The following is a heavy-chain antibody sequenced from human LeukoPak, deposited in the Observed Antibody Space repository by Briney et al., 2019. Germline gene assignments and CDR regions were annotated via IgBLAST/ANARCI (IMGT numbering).Heavy chain of an antibody. Sequence: SETLSLTCTVSGGSISSFYWSWIRQPPGKGLEWIGYIYYSGSTNYNPSLKSRVTISVDTSKNRFSLKLSSVTAADTAVYYCVSGSGSYFGFDPWGQGTLVTVSS. J-gene: IGHJ5*02. D-gene: IGHD3-10*01. CDR2: IYYSGST. CDR1: GGSISSFY. V-gene: IGHV4-59*13. CDR3: VSGSGSYFGFDP.